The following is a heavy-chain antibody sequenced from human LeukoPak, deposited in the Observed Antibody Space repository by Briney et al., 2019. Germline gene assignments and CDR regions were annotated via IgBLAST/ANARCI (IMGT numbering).Heavy chain of an antibody. J-gene: IGHJ4*02. V-gene: IGHV3-30*02. Sequence: TGGSLRLSCAASGFTFSSYGMHWVRQAPGKGLEWVAFIRYDGSNKYYADCVKGRFTVSRDNSKNTLYLQMNSLRAEDTAVYYCAKGGNTAMVSADFDYWGQGTLVTVSS. D-gene: IGHD5-18*01. CDR2: IRYDGSNK. CDR1: GFTFSSYG. CDR3: AKGGNTAMVSADFDY.